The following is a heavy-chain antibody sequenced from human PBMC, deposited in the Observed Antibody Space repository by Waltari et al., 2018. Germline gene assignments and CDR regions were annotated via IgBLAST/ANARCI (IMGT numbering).Heavy chain of an antibody. CDR1: GGSISSGSYY. D-gene: IGHD6-19*01. Sequence: QVQLQESGPGLVKPSQTLSLTCTVSGGSISSGSYYWSWIRQPAGKGLEWIGRIYTSGSTNYNPSLKSRVTISVDTSKNQFSLKLSSVTAADTAVYYCARGPRREQWLVLWGGFDYWGQGTLVTVSS. CDR2: IYTSGST. J-gene: IGHJ4*02. V-gene: IGHV4-61*02. CDR3: ARGPRREQWLVLWGGFDY.